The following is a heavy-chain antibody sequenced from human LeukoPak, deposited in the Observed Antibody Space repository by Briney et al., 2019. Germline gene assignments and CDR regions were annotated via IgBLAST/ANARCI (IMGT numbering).Heavy chain of an antibody. V-gene: IGHV1-46*01. Sequence: GASVKVSCKASGYTFTSYYMHWVRQAPGQGLEWMGIINPSGGSTSYAQKFQGRVTMTRDMSTSTVYMELSSLRSEDTAAYYCARDSSYYYDSSGYYGYWGQGTLVTVSS. D-gene: IGHD3-22*01. CDR3: ARDSSYYYDSSGYYGY. J-gene: IGHJ4*02. CDR2: INPSGGST. CDR1: GYTFTSYY.